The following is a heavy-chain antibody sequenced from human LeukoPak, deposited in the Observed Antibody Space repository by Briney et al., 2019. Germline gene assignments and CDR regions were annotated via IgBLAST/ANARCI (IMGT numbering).Heavy chain of an antibody. CDR2: IYYSGST. CDR1: GGSISSYY. Sequence: SETLSLTCTVSGGSISSYYWSWIRQPPGKGLEWIGYIYYSGSTNYNPSLKSRVTISVDTSKNQFSLKLSSVTAADTAVYYCARHPQSFSRWLPRGPFDIWGQGTMVTVSS. V-gene: IGHV4-59*08. D-gene: IGHD5-24*01. J-gene: IGHJ3*02. CDR3: ARHPQSFSRWLPRGPFDI.